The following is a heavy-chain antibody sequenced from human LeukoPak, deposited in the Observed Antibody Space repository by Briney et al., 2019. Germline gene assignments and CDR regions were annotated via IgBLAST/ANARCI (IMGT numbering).Heavy chain of an antibody. CDR2: INSDGSST. D-gene: IGHD2-15*01. J-gene: IGHJ3*02. Sequence: PGGSLGLSCAASGFTFSSYWMHWVRQAPGKGLVWVSRINSDGSSTSYADSVKGRFTISRDNAKNTLYLQMNSLRAEDTAVYYCASYCSGGSCYWAPDAFDIWGQGTMVTVSS. CDR3: ASYCSGGSCYWAPDAFDI. V-gene: IGHV3-74*01. CDR1: GFTFSSYW.